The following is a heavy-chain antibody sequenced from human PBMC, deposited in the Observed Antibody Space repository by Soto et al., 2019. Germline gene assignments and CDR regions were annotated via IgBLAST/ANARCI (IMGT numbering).Heavy chain of an antibody. CDR1: GFTFSDHY. J-gene: IGHJ6*01. Sequence: EVQLVESGGGLVQPGGSLRLSCAASGFTFSDHYMDWVRQAPGKGLEWVARSRNRVNSHTTEYAASVKGRFTISRDESKKSPNSANKSLKNEDPALYFWSSGLLGGAPSYTFHGMDVWGQGTTVTVSS. D-gene: IGHD1-26*01. CDR3: SSGLLGGAPSYTFHGMDV. V-gene: IGHV3-72*01. CDR2: SRNRVNSHTT.